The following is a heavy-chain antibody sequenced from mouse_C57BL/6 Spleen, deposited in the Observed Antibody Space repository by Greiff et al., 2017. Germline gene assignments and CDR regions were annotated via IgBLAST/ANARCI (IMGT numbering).Heavy chain of an antibody. J-gene: IGHJ1*03. D-gene: IGHD1-1*01. CDR1: GYSFTGYF. CDR3: ARRYGSSYVGWYFDV. V-gene: IGHV1-20*01. CDR2: INPYNGDT. Sequence: VQLKESGPELVKPGDSVKISCKASGYSFTGYFMNWVMQSHGKSLEWIGRINPYNGDTFYNQKFKGKATLTVDKSSSTAHMELRSLTSEDSAVYYCARRYGSSYVGWYFDVWGTGTTVTVSS.